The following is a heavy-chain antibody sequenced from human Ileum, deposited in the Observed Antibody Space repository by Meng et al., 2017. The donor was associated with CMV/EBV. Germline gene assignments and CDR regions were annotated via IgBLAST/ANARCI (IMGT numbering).Heavy chain of an antibody. V-gene: IGHV3-30*04. J-gene: IGHJ4*02. CDR1: GFTFSDYA. D-gene: IGHD6-13*01. CDR2: TSDGTNE. Sequence: QVQLVESGGGVVQPGGSVGLSCVASGFTFSDYAMHWVRQTPGKGLEWVARTSDGTNEYYADSVKGRFTISRDNSKNTLSLQMNSLRVEDTAVYYCVRDGDFSTWPLDYWGQGTLVTVSS. CDR3: VRDGDFSTWPLDY.